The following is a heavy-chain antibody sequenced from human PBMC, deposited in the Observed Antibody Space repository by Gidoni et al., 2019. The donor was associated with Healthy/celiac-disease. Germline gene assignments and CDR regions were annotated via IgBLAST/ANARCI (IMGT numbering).Heavy chain of an antibody. V-gene: IGHV4-59*01. CDR1: GGAISNYY. CDR2: IFYSGTT. J-gene: IGHJ4*02. Sequence: QVQLQESGPGLVKPSATLSLTCTVSGGAISNYYWSWIRQPPGKGLEWVGYIFYSGTTKYNPSLQSRVTISVDTSKNQFSLRLSSVTAADTAVYYCAREHYSSSSLGYWGQGTLVTVSS. D-gene: IGHD6-6*01. CDR3: AREHYSSSSLGY.